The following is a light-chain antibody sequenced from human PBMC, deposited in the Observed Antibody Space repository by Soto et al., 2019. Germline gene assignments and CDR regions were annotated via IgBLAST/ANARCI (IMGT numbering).Light chain of an antibody. J-gene: IGLJ1*01. CDR2: GNS. CDR3: QSYDSSLSVV. Sequence: QPVLTQPPSVSGAPGQRGTISCTRSSSNIGAGYDVHWYQQLPGTAPKLLIYGNSNRPSGVPDRFSGSKSGTSASLAITGLQAEDEADYYCQSYDSSLSVVFGTGTKVTVL. V-gene: IGLV1-40*01. CDR1: SSNIGAGYD.